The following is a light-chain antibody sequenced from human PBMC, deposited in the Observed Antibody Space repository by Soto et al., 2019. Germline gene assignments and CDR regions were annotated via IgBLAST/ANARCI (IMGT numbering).Light chain of an antibody. CDR1: QSISTW. CDR2: DAS. CDR3: QQYSIYWNT. Sequence: IQMTQSPSTLSASVGDGVTITCRASQSISTWLAWYQQKPGKAPKLLIYDASTLESGVPSRFSGSGSGTEFNLTISSLQPDDFATYYCQQYSIYWNTFGQGTKLEIK. J-gene: IGKJ2*01. V-gene: IGKV1-5*01.